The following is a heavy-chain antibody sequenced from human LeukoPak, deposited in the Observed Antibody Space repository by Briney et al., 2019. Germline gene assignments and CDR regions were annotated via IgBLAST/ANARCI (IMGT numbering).Heavy chain of an antibody. J-gene: IGHJ3*01. CDR3: ARWFCSSVSCSAGGLDL. CDR1: GYTFTNYA. CDR2: ISVYNDFT. Sequence: ALVKVSCKASGYTFTNYAISWVRQAPGQGLEWMGWISVYNDFTNYAQRVQGRVTMTTDTSTTTAYMELRGLRSDDTAVYYCARWFCSSVSCSAGGLDLWGQGTMVTVSS. V-gene: IGHV1-18*01. D-gene: IGHD2-2*01.